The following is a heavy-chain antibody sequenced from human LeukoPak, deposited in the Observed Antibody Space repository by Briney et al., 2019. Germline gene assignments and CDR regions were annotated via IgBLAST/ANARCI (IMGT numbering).Heavy chain of an antibody. Sequence: GASVKVSCKASGYTLTSYGISWVRQAPGQGLEWMGWISAYNGNTNYAQKLQGRVTMTTDTSTSTAYMELRSLRSDDTAVYYCAREGYCSGGSCYSDGWFDPWGQGTLVTVSS. V-gene: IGHV1-18*01. J-gene: IGHJ5*02. CDR2: ISAYNGNT. CDR1: GYTLTSYG. CDR3: AREGYCSGGSCYSDGWFDP. D-gene: IGHD2-15*01.